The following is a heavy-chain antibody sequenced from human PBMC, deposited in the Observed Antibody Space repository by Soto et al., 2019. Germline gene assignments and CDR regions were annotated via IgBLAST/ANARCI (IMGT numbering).Heavy chain of an antibody. Sequence: QVQLVESGGGVVQPGRSLRLSCAASGFTFSSYAMHWVRQAPGKGLEWVAVISYDGSNKYYADSVKGRFTISRDNSKNTLYLQMNSLRAEDTAVYYCARADVVVAATFDPWGQGTLVTVSS. CDR1: GFTFSSYA. CDR3: ARADVVVAATFDP. J-gene: IGHJ5*02. D-gene: IGHD2-15*01. CDR2: ISYDGSNK. V-gene: IGHV3-30-3*01.